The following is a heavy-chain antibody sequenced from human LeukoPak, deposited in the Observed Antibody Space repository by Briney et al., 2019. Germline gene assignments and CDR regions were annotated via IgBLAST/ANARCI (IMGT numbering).Heavy chain of an antibody. CDR2: INHSGST. CDR3: ARGRTNILTGYLFDY. V-gene: IGHV4-34*01. CDR1: GGSFSGYY. J-gene: IGHJ4*02. Sequence: SETLSLTCAVYGGSFSGYYWSWIRQPPGKGLEWIGEINHSGSTNYNPSLKSRVTISVDTSKNQFSLKLSSVTAADTAVYYCARGRTNILTGYLFDYWGQGTLVTVSS. D-gene: IGHD3-9*01.